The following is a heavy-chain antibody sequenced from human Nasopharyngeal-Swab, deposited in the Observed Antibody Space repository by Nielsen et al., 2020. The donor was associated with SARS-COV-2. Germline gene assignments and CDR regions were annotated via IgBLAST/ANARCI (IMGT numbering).Heavy chain of an antibody. CDR1: GFTFSTYI. J-gene: IGHJ4*02. Sequence: GGSLRLSCAASGFTFSTYIMSWVRQAPGKGLEWVSAITGSGGTTTYAESVKGRFTISRDNSKHTLYLQMNSLRAEDTDIYYCAKHKVSCGGDCYTIPDYWGQGTLVTVAS. CDR2: ITGSGGTT. V-gene: IGHV3-23*01. D-gene: IGHD2-21*01. CDR3: AKHKVSCGGDCYTIPDY.